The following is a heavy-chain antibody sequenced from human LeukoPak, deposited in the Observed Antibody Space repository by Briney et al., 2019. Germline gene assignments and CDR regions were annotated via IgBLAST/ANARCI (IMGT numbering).Heavy chain of an antibody. CDR2: INPRSGGT. CDR3: ARDAMSDY. CDR1: GYTFIDHY. Sequence: ASVWVSCKASGYTFIDHYIHWVRQAPGQGPEWMGWINPRSGGTEYAQKFQGRVTMTRDTSINTAYVELTRPTSDDTAVYYCARDAMSDYWGQGTLVTVSS. J-gene: IGHJ4*02. V-gene: IGHV1-2*02. D-gene: IGHD2-2*01.